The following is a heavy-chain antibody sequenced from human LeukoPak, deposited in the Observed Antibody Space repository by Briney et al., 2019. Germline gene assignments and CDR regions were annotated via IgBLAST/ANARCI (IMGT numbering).Heavy chain of an antibody. D-gene: IGHD3-3*01. Sequence: SETLSLTCTVSGGSISSSSYYLGWIRQTPGKGLEWIGSTYYSGSTYYNPSLKSRVTISVDTSKNQFSLKLSSVTAADTAVYYCARHDFWSGYSDYWGQGTLVTVSS. J-gene: IGHJ4*02. V-gene: IGHV4-39*01. CDR1: GGSISSSSYY. CDR3: ARHDFWSGYSDY. CDR2: TYYSGST.